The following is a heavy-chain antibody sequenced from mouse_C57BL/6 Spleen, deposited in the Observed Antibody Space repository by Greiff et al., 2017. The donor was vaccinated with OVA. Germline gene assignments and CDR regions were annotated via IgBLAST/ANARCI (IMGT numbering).Heavy chain of an antibody. D-gene: IGHD2-4*01. V-gene: IGHV1-15*01. Sequence: QVQLQQSGAELVRPGASVTLSCKASGYTFTDYEMHWVKQTPVHGLEWIGAIDPETGGTAYNQKFKGKAILTADKSSSTAYMELRSLTSEDSAVYYCTSYYDYDRFAYWGQGTTLTVSS. J-gene: IGHJ2*01. CDR1: GYTFTDYE. CDR3: TSYYDYDRFAY. CDR2: IDPETGGT.